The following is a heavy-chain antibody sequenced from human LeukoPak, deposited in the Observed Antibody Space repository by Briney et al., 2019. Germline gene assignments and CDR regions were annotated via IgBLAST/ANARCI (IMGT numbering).Heavy chain of an antibody. CDR2: INDSGGST. J-gene: IGHJ4*02. V-gene: IGHV3-23*01. CDR3: AKLGLAAAGIFDY. Sequence: GGSLRLSCAASGFTFNSYAMSWVRRAPGKGLEWVSIINDSGGSTYYADSVKGRFIISRDNSKNTLYLQVNSLRAEDTAVYYCAKLGLAAAGIFDYWGQGTLVTVSS. D-gene: IGHD6-13*01. CDR1: GFTFNSYA.